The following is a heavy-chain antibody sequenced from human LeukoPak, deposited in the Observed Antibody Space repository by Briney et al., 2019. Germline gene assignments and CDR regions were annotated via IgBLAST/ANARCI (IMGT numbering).Heavy chain of an antibody. D-gene: IGHD2-15*01. CDR1: GGSISSYY. Sequence: SETLSLTCTVSGGSISSYYWSWIRQPPGKGLEWIGTMYHSGSTNYNPSLKSRVTISVDTSKNQFSLKLSSVTAADTAVYYCARSRGYCSGGSCYYYYYYMDVWGKGTTVTVSS. V-gene: IGHV4-59*12. CDR3: ARSRGYCSGGSCYYYYYYMDV. CDR2: MYHSGST. J-gene: IGHJ6*03.